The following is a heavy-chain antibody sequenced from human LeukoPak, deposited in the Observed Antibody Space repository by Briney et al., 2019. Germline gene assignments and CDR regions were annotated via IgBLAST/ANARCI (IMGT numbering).Heavy chain of an antibody. D-gene: IGHD6-19*01. CDR2: TYYRSKWYT. Sequence: SQTLSLTCDIFGESVSSKNGAWNWIRQSPSRGLEWLGRTYYRSKWYTDYAVSMNGRITISPDTSKNQFSLQLNSVTPDDTAAYYCARDVGTSGWHTFDYWGQGTLVTVSS. V-gene: IGHV6-1*01. J-gene: IGHJ4*02. CDR3: ARDVGTSGWHTFDY. CDR1: GESVSSKNGA.